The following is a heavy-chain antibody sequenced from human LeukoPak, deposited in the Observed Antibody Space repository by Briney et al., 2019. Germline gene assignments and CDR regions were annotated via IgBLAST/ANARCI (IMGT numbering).Heavy chain of an antibody. J-gene: IGHJ5*02. D-gene: IGHD5-18*01. Sequence: GASVKVSCTASGYTFTSYGISWVRQAPGQGLEWMGWISAYNGNTNYAQKLQGRVTMTTDTSTSTAYMELRSLRSDDTAVYYCARGSAMVTTYRGGNWFDPWGQGTLVTVSS. CDR1: GYTFTSYG. V-gene: IGHV1-18*01. CDR2: ISAYNGNT. CDR3: ARGSAMVTTYRGGNWFDP.